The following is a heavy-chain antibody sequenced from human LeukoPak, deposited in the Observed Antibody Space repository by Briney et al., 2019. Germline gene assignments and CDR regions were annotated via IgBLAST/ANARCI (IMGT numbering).Heavy chain of an antibody. CDR2: IYYSGST. CDR1: GGSISSSSYY. V-gene: IGHV4-39*01. Sequence: SETLSLTCTVSGGSISSSSYYWGWIRQPPGKGLEWIGSIYYSGSTYYNPSLKSRVTISVDTSKNQFSLKLSSVTAADTAVYYCARLVGATEYYSDYWGQGTLVTVSS. D-gene: IGHD1-26*01. J-gene: IGHJ4*02. CDR3: ARLVGATEYYSDY.